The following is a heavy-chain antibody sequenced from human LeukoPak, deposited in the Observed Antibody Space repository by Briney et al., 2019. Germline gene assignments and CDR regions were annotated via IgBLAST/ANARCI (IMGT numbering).Heavy chain of an antibody. Sequence: GASVKVSCKASGYSFNDYYIYWVRQAPGQGLEWMGRINPSSGDTNYAQKFHSRVTMTRDTSISTAYMELSGLTSDDTAVYYCARNNRYDGYLYNWFDPWGQGTLVTVSS. CDR2: INPSSGDT. D-gene: IGHD5-24*01. CDR3: ARNNRYDGYLYNWFDP. CDR1: GYSFNDYY. V-gene: IGHV1-2*02. J-gene: IGHJ5*02.